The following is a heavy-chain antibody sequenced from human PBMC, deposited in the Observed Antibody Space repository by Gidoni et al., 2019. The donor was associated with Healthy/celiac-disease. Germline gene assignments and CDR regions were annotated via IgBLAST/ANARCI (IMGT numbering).Heavy chain of an antibody. CDR2: LYPGDSDT. V-gene: IGHV5-51*01. CDR1: GYSFTSYW. Sequence: EVQLVQSGAEVKKPGESLKISCTGSGYSFTSYWIGWLRQMPGKGREWMGILYPGDSDTRYSPSCQGQVTISADKSISTAYLQWSSLKASDTAMYYCARHGGDSDSVGGMDVWGQETTVTVSS. J-gene: IGHJ6*02. D-gene: IGHD2-21*01. CDR3: ARHGGDSDSVGGMDV.